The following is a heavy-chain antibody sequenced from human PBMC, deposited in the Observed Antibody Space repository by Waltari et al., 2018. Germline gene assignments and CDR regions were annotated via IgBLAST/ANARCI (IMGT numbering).Heavy chain of an antibody. J-gene: IGHJ4*02. CDR3: ARGPSDSTNNFFVGDF. Sequence: DVQMVESGGGLVQPGGSLRLSCAGSGFTFSGYGMHWVRQAPGKGLVWVSRINSDGSRTTYADSVKGRFTISRDNAKNTLYLQLNSLRVEDTSMYYCARGPSDSTNNFFVGDFWGQGTPVTVSS. V-gene: IGHV3-74*01. D-gene: IGHD1-26*01. CDR2: INSDGSRT. CDR1: GFTFSGYG.